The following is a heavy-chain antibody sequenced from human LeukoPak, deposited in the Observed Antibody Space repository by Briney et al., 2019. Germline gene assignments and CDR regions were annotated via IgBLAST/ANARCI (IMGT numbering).Heavy chain of an antibody. CDR2: IYYSGST. D-gene: IGHD2-2*02. CDR1: GGSISSSSYY. J-gene: IGHJ3*02. Sequence: SETLSLTCTVSGGSISSSSYYWGWIRQPPGKGLEWIGSIYYSGSTYYNPSLKSRVTISVDTSKNQFSLKLSSVTAADTAVYCCATPGVVVPAAINAFDIWGQGTMVTVSS. V-gene: IGHV4-39*01. CDR3: ATPGVVVPAAINAFDI.